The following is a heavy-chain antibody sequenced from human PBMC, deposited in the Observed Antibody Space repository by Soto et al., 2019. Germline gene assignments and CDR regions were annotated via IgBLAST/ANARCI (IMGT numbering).Heavy chain of an antibody. Sequence: GASVKVSCKASGYTFTSYAMHWVRQVPGQRLEWMGWINAGNGNTKCSQKFQDRVTITRDTSASTAYMELSSLRSEDTAVYFCARLPGYCSGDSCRIDYWGQGTLVTVSS. J-gene: IGHJ4*02. CDR2: INAGNGNT. D-gene: IGHD2-15*01. CDR3: ARLPGYCSGDSCRIDY. V-gene: IGHV1-3*01. CDR1: GYTFTSYA.